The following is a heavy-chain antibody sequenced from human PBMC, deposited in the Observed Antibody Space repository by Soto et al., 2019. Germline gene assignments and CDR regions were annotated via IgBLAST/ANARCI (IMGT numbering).Heavy chain of an antibody. CDR3: GIELRGRRWGRFDP. CDR2: IYYSGVT. Sequence: QVQLQESGPGLVKPSETLSLTCTLSGDPITSGGFYWTWIRQHPAKGLEWIGYIYYSGVTYYNPSLNSRATISVDTSKNLFSLNLSSVSAADTAMYYCGIELRGRRWGRFDPLGQGTLVTVSS. D-gene: IGHD2-15*01. V-gene: IGHV4-31*03. CDR1: GDPITSGGFY. J-gene: IGHJ5*02.